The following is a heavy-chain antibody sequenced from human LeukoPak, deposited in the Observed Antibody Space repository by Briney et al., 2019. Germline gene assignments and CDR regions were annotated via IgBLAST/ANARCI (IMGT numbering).Heavy chain of an antibody. D-gene: IGHD3-22*01. V-gene: IGHV3-33*01. Sequence: GRSLRLSCAASGFTLSSFGMHWVRQAPGKGLEWVAVIWYDGSNKYYADSVKGRFTISRDNSKNTLYLQMNSLRAEDTAVYYCARELPPVVTYYFDYWGQGTLATVSS. CDR3: ARELPPVVTYYFDY. J-gene: IGHJ4*02. CDR1: GFTLSSFG. CDR2: IWYDGSNK.